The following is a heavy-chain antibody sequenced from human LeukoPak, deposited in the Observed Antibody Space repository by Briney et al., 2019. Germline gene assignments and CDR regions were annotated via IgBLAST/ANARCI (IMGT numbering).Heavy chain of an antibody. CDR2: ISGSGDSV. Sequence: GGSLRLSCAASGFTFRNYAMAWVRQAQGKGLECVSAISGSGDSVRYADPVKGRFTISRDNSKNTLYLQMNNLRAEDTALYYCARDFWATNYYYGMDVWGQGTTVTVSS. CDR1: GFTFRNYA. D-gene: IGHD3-3*01. CDR3: ARDFWATNYYYGMDV. J-gene: IGHJ6*02. V-gene: IGHV3-23*01.